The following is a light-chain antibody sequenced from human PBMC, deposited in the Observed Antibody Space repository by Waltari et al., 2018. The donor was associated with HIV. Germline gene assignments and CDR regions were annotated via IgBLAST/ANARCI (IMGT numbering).Light chain of an antibody. J-gene: IGLJ3*02. CDR1: SGHSSYA. CDR3: QTWGTLNLV. CDR2: FNSDGSH. V-gene: IGLV4-69*01. Sequence: QLVLTKSPYASASLGASVKLTCTLSSGHSSYAIAWHQQKPEKGPRYLMKFNSDGSHSKGDGIPDRFSGSSSGAERYLTISSLQSEDVADYYCQTWGTLNLVFGGGTKLTVL.